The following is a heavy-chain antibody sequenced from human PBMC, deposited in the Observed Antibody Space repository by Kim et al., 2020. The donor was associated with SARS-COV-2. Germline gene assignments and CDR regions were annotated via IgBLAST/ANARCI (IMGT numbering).Heavy chain of an antibody. J-gene: IGHJ1*01. CDR3: AKNCNLEGAPSYYDF. D-gene: IGHD3-22*01. Sequence: SGKGRFTIARDNTKNSLYQQMNSLRAEDTAVYYCAKNCNLEGAPSYYDFWGHSTLVTVSS. V-gene: IGHV3-23*01.